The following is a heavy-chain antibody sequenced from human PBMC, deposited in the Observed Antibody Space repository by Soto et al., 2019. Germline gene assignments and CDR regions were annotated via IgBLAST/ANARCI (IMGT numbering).Heavy chain of an antibody. CDR2: ISWNSGSI. Sequence: EVQLVESGGGLVQPGRSLRLSCAASGFTFDDYAMHWVRQAPGKGLEWVSGISWNSGSIGYADSVMGRFTISRDNAKNSLYLQMNSLRAEDTALYYCTKDLGYQLRGGNWFDPWGQGTLVTVSS. V-gene: IGHV3-9*01. CDR1: GFTFDDYA. D-gene: IGHD2-2*01. J-gene: IGHJ5*02. CDR3: TKDLGYQLRGGNWFDP.